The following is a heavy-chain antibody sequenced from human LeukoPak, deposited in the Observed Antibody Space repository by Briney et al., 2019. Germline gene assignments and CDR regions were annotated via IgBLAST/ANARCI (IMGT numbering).Heavy chain of an antibody. CDR2: IYYSGST. V-gene: IGHV4-39*01. CDR1: GGSISSSSYY. D-gene: IGHD6-25*01. J-gene: IGHJ4*02. CDR3: AGVNSRLAYFDY. Sequence: PSETLSLTCTVSGGSISSSSYYWGWIRQPPGKGLEWIGSIYYSGSTYYNPSLKSRVTISVDTSKNQFSLKLRSVTAADTAVYYCAGVNSRLAYFDYWGQGTLVTVSS.